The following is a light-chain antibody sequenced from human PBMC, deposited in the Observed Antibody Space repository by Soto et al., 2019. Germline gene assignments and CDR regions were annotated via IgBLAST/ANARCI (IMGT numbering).Light chain of an antibody. J-gene: IGKJ1*01. CDR3: QHSYSTRWT. CDR2: AAS. Sequence: DIQMTQSPSSLSASVGDRVTITCRASQSISSYLNWYQQKPGKAPKLLIYAASSLQSGVPSRFSGSGSGTDFTLTISSLQPEDFATYYCQHSYSTRWTFGQGTNVEIK. V-gene: IGKV1-39*01. CDR1: QSISSY.